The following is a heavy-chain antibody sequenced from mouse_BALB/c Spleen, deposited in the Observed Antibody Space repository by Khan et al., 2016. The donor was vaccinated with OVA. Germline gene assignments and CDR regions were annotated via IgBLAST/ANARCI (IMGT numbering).Heavy chain of an antibody. V-gene: IGHV2-6-1*01. D-gene: IGHD1-1*01. Sequence: QVQLKQSGPALVAPSQSLSITCTISGFSFTDYGVHWVRQPPGKGLEWLVVIRSDGSTTYNSALKQRMSINIDNSKNQVFLKMNSLQTDDTAVYYCAREHYCHYYVMDYWGQGTSVTVSS. CDR1: GFSFTDYG. J-gene: IGHJ4*01. CDR2: IRSDGST. CDR3: AREHYCHYYVMDY.